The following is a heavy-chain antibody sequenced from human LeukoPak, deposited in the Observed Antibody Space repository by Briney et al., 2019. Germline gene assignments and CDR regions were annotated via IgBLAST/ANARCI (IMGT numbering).Heavy chain of an antibody. J-gene: IGHJ6*03. V-gene: IGHV3-23*01. CDR1: GFTFSSYA. Sequence: GGSLRLSCAASGFTFSSYAMSWVRQAPGKGLEWVSAISGSGGSTYYADSVKGRFTISRDNSKNTLYLQMNSLRAEDTAVYYCARGAGSPGRYIYMDVWGKGTTVTVSS. CDR2: ISGSGGST. CDR3: ARGAGSPGRYIYMDV. D-gene: IGHD5-24*01.